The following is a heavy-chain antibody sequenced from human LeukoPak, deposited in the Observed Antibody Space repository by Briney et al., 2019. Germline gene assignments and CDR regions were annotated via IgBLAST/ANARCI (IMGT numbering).Heavy chain of an antibody. V-gene: IGHV3-30*04. CDR3: AKDFGYIGHFDY. CDR1: GFTFSSYA. D-gene: IGHD6-13*01. Sequence: GGSLRLSCAASGFTFSSYAMHWVRQAPGKGLEWVAVISYDGSNKYYADSVKGRFTISRDNSKNTLYLQMNSLRAEDTAVYYCAKDFGYIGHFDYWGQGTLVTVSS. CDR2: ISYDGSNK. J-gene: IGHJ4*02.